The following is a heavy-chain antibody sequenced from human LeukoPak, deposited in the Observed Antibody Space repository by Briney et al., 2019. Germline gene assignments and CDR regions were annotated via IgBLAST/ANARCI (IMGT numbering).Heavy chain of an antibody. D-gene: IGHD6-13*01. CDR1: GGPISGSTSY. CDR3: ASPITYTSSWPLGY. Sequence: PSETLSLTCTVSGGPISGSTSYWGWIRQPPGKGLEWIGSIYYNGDTKYNPSLESRVAISVDTSKNQFSLKLTYVTAADTAFYYCASPITYTSSWPLGYWGQGALVAVSS. CDR2: IYYNGDT. J-gene: IGHJ4*02. V-gene: IGHV4-39*01.